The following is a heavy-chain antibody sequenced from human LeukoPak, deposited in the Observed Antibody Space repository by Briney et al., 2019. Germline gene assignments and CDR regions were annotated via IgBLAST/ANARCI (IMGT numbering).Heavy chain of an antibody. CDR3: ARDDRVGAGTHIDY. V-gene: IGHV3-11*04. CDR1: GFIFSDYY. Sequence: GGSLRLSCAASGFIFSDYYMTWIRQAPGKGLEWVSYVTSSGGHMYYADSAKGRFTISRDNAKNTLYLQMNSLRAEDTAVYYCARDDRVGAGTHIDYWGQGTPVTVSS. J-gene: IGHJ4*02. D-gene: IGHD1-26*01. CDR2: VTSSGGHM.